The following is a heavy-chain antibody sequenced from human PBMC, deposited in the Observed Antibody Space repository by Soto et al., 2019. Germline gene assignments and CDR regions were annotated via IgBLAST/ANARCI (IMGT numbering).Heavy chain of an antibody. CDR1: GFPFSSYW. CDR2: IKTDGSST. CDR3: ARVGVGHYEFDY. D-gene: IGHD3-16*01. Sequence: EVQLVESGGALVQPGGSLRLSCAVSGFPFSSYWMHWVRQAPGEGLVWVSRIKTDGSSTGYADSVKGRFTISRDNAKNTMYLQLNSLRAEDTAMYHSARVGVGHYEFDYWGQGTLVTLSS. V-gene: IGHV3-74*01. J-gene: IGHJ4*02.